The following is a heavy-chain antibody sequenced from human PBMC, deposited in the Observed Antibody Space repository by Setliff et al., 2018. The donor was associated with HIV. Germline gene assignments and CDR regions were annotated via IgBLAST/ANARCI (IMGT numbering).Heavy chain of an antibody. V-gene: IGHV4-34*01. Sequence: PSETLSLTCAVYGGSFSGYYWSWVRQPPGKGLEWIGEIHHSGSTNNNPSLKSRVTISLAASKNQFSLKLRSVTAADTAVYFCARGPVVGFDSWGQGTLVTVSS. CDR3: ARGPVVGFDS. CDR2: IHHSGST. CDR1: GGSFSGYY. D-gene: IGHD2-15*01. J-gene: IGHJ4*02.